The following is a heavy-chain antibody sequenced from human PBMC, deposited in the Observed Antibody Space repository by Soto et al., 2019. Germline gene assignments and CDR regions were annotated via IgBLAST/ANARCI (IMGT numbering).Heavy chain of an antibody. CDR1: GFTFSSYS. D-gene: IGHD2-15*01. CDR3: ARDRGYCSGGSCSTLYYYYYYMDV. V-gene: IGHV3-21*01. Sequence: GGSLRLSCAASGFTFSSYSMNWVRQAPGKGLEWVSSISSSSSYIYYADSVKGRFTISRDNAKNSLYLQMNSLRAEDTAVYYCARDRGYCSGGSCSTLYYYYYYMDVWGKGTTVTVSS. J-gene: IGHJ6*03. CDR2: ISSSSSYI.